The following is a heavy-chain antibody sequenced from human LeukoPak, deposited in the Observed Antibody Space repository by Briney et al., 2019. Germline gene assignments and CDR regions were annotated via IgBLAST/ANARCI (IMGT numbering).Heavy chain of an antibody. V-gene: IGHV3-48*04. Sequence: GGSLRLSCAASGFTFSSFGMHWVRQAPGKGLEWVSYISSSGSTIYYADSVKGRFTISRDNAKNSLYLQMNSLRAEDTAVYYCARSYGDGTVDYWGQGTLVTVSS. D-gene: IGHD4-17*01. CDR2: ISSSGSTI. CDR3: ARSYGDGTVDY. J-gene: IGHJ4*02. CDR1: GFTFSSFG.